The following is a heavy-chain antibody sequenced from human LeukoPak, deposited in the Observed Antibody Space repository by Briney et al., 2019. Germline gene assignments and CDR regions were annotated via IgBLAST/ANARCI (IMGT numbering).Heavy chain of an antibody. V-gene: IGHV3-21*01. CDR1: GFTFSSYS. CDR3: ARGKEVWGSYRYGAFDI. Sequence: GGSLRLSCAASGFTFSSYSMNWVRQAPGKGLEWVSSISSSSSYIYYADSVKGRFTISRDNAKNSLYLQMNSLRAEDKAVYYCARGKEVWGSYRYGAFDIWGQGTMVTVSS. D-gene: IGHD3-16*02. CDR2: ISSSSSYI. J-gene: IGHJ3*02.